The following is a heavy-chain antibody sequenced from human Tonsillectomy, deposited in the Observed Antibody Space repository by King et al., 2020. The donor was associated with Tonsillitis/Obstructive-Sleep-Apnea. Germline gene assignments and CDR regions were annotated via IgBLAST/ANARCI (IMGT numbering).Heavy chain of an antibody. CDR1: GFTFSNAW. V-gene: IGHV3-15*01. J-gene: IGHJ4*02. CDR2: IXSKTDGGTT. CDR3: TTARTLEGR. Sequence: VQLVESGGGLVKPGGSLRLSCAASGFTFSNAWMSWVRQAPGKGLEWVGRIXSKTDGGTTDYAAPVKGRFTISSDDSKNTLYLQMNSLKTEDTAVYYCTTARTLEGRWGQGTLVTVSS. D-gene: IGHD1/OR15-1a*01.